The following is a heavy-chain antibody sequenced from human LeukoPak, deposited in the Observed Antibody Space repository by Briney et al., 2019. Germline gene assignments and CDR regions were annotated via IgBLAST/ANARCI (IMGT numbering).Heavy chain of an antibody. CDR2: VNHSGST. D-gene: IGHD3-10*01. J-gene: IGHJ4*02. CDR1: GGSFSGYY. CDR3: ARAGPMVRGGNL. V-gene: IGHV4-34*01. Sequence: PSETLSLTCAVYGGSFSGYYWSWIRQPPGKGLEWIGEVNHSGSTNYNPSLKSRVTISVDTSKNQFSLTPSSVPAADTAVYYCARAGPMVRGGNLWGQGTLVTVSS.